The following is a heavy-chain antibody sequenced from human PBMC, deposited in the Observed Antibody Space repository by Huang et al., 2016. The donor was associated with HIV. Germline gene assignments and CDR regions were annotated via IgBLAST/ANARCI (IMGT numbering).Heavy chain of an antibody. CDR3: AKGSERSLTGPKYQYYFDY. Sequence: EVQLLESGGGLVQPGGSLRLSCAASIFTFSTSAMSWVRQAPGKGLDGVAGISVSGSSTYYADSVKGRFTISRDNSRNTLYLQMKSLRVEDTAIYYCAKGSERSLTGPKYQYYFDYWGQGTLVTVSS. CDR1: IFTFSTSA. J-gene: IGHJ4*02. CDR2: ISVSGSST. V-gene: IGHV3-23*01. D-gene: IGHD3-3*01.